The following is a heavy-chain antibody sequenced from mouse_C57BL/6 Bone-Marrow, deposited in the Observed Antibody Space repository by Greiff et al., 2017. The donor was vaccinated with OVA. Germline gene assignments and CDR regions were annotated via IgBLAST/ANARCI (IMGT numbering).Heavy chain of an antibody. J-gene: IGHJ1*03. CDR2: IHPNSGST. Sequence: VQLQQPGAELVKPGASVKLSCKASGYTFTSYWMHWVKQRPGLGLEWIGMIHPNSGSTNYNEKFKSKATLTVDKSSSTAYMQLSSLTSEDSAVYYCARFGVYYYGSSLYWYFDVWGTGTTVTVSS. D-gene: IGHD1-1*01. V-gene: IGHV1-64*01. CDR1: GYTFTSYW. CDR3: ARFGVYYYGSSLYWYFDV.